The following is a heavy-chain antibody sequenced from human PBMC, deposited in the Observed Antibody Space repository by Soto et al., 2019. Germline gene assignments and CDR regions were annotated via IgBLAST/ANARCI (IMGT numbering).Heavy chain of an antibody. Sequence: SETLSLTCTVSGGSISSSSYYWGWIRQPPGKGLEWIGSIYYSGSTYYNPSLKSRVTISVDTSKNQFSLKLSSVTAADTAVYYCARAYYDSSGYYPPGYWGQGTLVTVSS. CDR2: IYYSGST. CDR1: GGSISSSSYY. D-gene: IGHD3-22*01. CDR3: ARAYYDSSGYYPPGY. V-gene: IGHV4-39*07. J-gene: IGHJ4*02.